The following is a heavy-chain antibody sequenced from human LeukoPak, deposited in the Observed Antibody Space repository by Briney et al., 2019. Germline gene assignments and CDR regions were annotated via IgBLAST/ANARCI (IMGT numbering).Heavy chain of an antibody. CDR2: ISTTGGYT. J-gene: IGHJ4*02. V-gene: IGHV3-23*01. Sequence: GGSLRLSCVGSGFSFSTYDMGWVRQTPGKGLEWVSAISTTGGYTEDADSVKGRFTISRDNSQNTLFLQMHSLRAEDTAVYYCAKKPATIKFPFDIWGQGTLVAVSP. CDR3: AKKPATIKFPFDI. D-gene: IGHD5-24*01. CDR1: GFSFSTYD.